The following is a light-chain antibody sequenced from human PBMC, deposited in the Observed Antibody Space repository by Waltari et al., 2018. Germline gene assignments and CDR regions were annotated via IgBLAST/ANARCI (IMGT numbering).Light chain of an antibody. CDR3: QQYDNWPPIT. J-gene: IGKJ2*01. CDR2: GAS. Sequence: EIVMTQSPATLSVSPGERATLSCRASQSIRSNLAWYRQKPGQAPRLLIDGASFRATGIPARFSGSGSGTEFTLTISSLQSEDFAIYYCQQYDNWPPITFGQGTKLEMK. CDR1: QSIRSN. V-gene: IGKV3-15*01.